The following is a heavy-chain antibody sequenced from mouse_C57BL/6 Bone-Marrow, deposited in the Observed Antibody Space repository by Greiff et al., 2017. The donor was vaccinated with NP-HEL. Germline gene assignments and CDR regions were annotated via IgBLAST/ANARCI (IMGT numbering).Heavy chain of an antibody. J-gene: IGHJ1*03. V-gene: IGHV5-9-1*02. CDR1: GFTFSSYA. CDR3: TIYYGSGYYWYFDV. Sequence: EVQLVESGEGLVKPGGSLKLSCAASGFTFSSYAMSWVRQTPEKRLEWVAYISSGGDYIYYADTVKGRFTISRDNARNTLYLQMSSRKSEDTAMYYCTIYYGSGYYWYFDVWGTGTTVTVSS. D-gene: IGHD1-1*01. CDR2: ISSGGDYI.